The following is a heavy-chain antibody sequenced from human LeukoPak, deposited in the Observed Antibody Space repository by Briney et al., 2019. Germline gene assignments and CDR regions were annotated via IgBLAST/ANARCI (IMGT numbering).Heavy chain of an antibody. D-gene: IGHD5-18*01. CDR3: AKARSGYSYGPYYV. CDR1: GFTFSNFW. CDR2: IKQDGSVQ. Sequence: GGSLRLSCAASGFTFSNFWMAWVRPAPGKGLEWVANIKQDGSVQFYGDSVRGRFTISRDNAKNSLYLQMNSLRAEDTAVYYCAKARSGYSYGPYYVWGQGTLVTVSS. V-gene: IGHV3-7*01. J-gene: IGHJ4*02.